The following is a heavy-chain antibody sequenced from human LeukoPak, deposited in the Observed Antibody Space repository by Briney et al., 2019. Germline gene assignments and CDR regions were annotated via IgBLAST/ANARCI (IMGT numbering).Heavy chain of an antibody. D-gene: IGHD5-12*01. CDR2: INPSGGST. CDR1: GYTFTSYY. J-gene: IGHJ4*02. Sequence: ASVKVSCKASGYTFTSYYMHWVRQAPGQGLEWMGIINPSGGSTYYAQKFQGRVTMTRDTSTSTVYMELSSLRSEDTAVYYCAREGNVDIVATIDFDYWGQGTLVAVSP. V-gene: IGHV1-46*01. CDR3: AREGNVDIVATIDFDY.